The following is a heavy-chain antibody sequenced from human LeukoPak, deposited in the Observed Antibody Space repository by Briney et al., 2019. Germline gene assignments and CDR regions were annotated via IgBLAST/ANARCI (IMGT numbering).Heavy chain of an antibody. J-gene: IGHJ6*04. CDR2: INPSGGST. CDR1: GYTFTGYY. V-gene: IGHV1-46*01. Sequence: ASVKVSCKASGYTFTGYYIHWVRQAPGQGLECMGIINPSGGSTSYAQKFQGRVTMTRDMSTSTVYMELSSLRSEDTAVYYCARDLDTTVTMKGMDVWGKGTTVTVSS. CDR3: ARDLDTTVTMKGMDV. D-gene: IGHD4-17*01.